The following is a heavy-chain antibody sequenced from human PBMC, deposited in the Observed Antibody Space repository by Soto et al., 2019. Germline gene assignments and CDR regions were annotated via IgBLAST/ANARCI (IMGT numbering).Heavy chain of an antibody. J-gene: IGHJ4*02. V-gene: IGHV3-23*01. CDR3: AREYSSAWKTSDY. CDR2: ISDIGGNT. D-gene: IGHD6-19*01. Sequence: EVQLLESGGGLVQPGGSLRLSCAASGFTFSNYAMSWVRQAPGKGLEWVSCISDIGGNTYYADSVKGRFTISRDNSKNTLFLQMNSLRAEDTAVYYCAREYSSAWKTSDYWGQGTLVTVSS. CDR1: GFTFSNYA.